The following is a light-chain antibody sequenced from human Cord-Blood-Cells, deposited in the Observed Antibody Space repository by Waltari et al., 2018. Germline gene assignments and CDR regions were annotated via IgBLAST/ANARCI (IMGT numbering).Light chain of an antibody. CDR1: SSDVGRYNL. CDR3: CSYAGSSTYV. V-gene: IGLV2-23*02. Sequence: QSALTQPASVSGSPGQSITISCTGTSSDVGRYNLVSWYQQHPGKAPKLMIYVVSKRPSGFSNRFSGSKSGNTASLTIAGRQAEDEADYYCCSYAGSSTYVFGTGTKVTGL. CDR2: VVS. J-gene: IGLJ1*01.